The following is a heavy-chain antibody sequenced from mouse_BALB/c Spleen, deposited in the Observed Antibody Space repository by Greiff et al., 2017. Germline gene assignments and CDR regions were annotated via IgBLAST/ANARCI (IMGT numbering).Heavy chain of an antibody. V-gene: IGHV5-6-5*01. CDR3: ARGPDYDYAMDY. J-gene: IGHJ4*01. CDR1: GFTFSSYA. Sequence: EVQGVESGGGLVKPGGSLKLSCAASGFTFSSYAMSWVRQTPEKRLEWVASISSGGSTYYPDSVKGRFTISRDNARNILYLQMSSLRSEDTAMYYCARGPDYDYAMDYWGQGTSVTVSS. D-gene: IGHD2-4*01. CDR2: ISSGGST.